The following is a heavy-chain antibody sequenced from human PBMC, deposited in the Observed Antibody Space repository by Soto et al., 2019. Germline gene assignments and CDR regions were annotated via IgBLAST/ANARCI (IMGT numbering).Heavy chain of an antibody. CDR1: GFTFSRYF. J-gene: IGHJ4*01. CDR3: ANFPSPYTSDPLAF. D-gene: IGHD6-25*01. CDR2: ISPEGSKN. Sequence: QVFLVESGGGVVQPGTSLRLSCVASGFTFSRYFMHWVREVPGKGLAWVAVISPEGSKNYHTDSVKGRFTISRDNSKNTLSLQMYSLRADGTAVYYCANFPSPYTSDPLAFWGRGILVTVS. V-gene: IGHV3-30-3*01.